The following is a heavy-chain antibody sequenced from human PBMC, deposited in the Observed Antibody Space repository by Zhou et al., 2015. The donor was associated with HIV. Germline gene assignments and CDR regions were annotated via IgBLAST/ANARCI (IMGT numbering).Heavy chain of an antibody. CDR2: IIPIFGTA. CDR1: GGTFSSYA. V-gene: IGHV1-69*12. Sequence: QVQLVQSGAEVKKPGSSVKVSCKASGGTFSSYAISWVRQAPGQGLEWMGGIIPIFGTANYAQKFQGRVTITADESTSTAYMELSSLRSEDTAVYYCAREEGITYYDLRFGGAIGVWYVWGQGTTVTVSS. J-gene: IGHJ6*02. D-gene: IGHD3-16*01. CDR3: AREEGITYYDLRFGGAIGVWYV.